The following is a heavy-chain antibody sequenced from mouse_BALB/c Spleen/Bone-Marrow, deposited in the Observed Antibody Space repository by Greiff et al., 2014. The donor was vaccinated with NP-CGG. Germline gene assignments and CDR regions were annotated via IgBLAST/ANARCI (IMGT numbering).Heavy chain of an antibody. D-gene: IGHD1-2*01. CDR3: ARITTATGAMDY. V-gene: IGHV2-9*02. CDR2: ICADGST. CDR1: GFSLTNYG. J-gene: IGHJ4*01. Sequence: VQGVESGPGLVAPSQSLSITCTVSGFSLTNYGVHWVRQPPGKGLEWLGVICADGSTNYNSALMSRLSISKDSSKSQVFFKMNSLQTDDTAMYYCARITTATGAMDYWGQGTSVTVSS.